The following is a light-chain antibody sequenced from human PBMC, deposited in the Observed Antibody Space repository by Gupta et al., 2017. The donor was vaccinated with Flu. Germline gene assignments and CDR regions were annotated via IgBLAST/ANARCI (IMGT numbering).Light chain of an antibody. V-gene: IGLV2-14*01. CDR2: EVT. Sequence: QSALPQPASVSGSPGQSITITCTGTITDIGDYYFVSWYQQHPGKVPKLIIYEVTNRPAGVSHRFSGSKSGTTASLAISGLQAEDEADYYCSSFAGSGTLVFGTGIKVTVL. CDR3: SSFAGSGTLV. CDR1: ITDIGDYYF. J-gene: IGLJ1*01.